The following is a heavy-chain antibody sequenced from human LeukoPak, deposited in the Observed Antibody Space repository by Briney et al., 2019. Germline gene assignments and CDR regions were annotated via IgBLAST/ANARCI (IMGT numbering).Heavy chain of an antibody. V-gene: IGHV3-21*01. Sequence: GGSLRLSCIVSGFTFSSYSMNWVRQAPGKGLEWVSSISTSSSYIYYADSVKGRFTASRDNARNSLYLQMNSLRAEDTAVYYCVRVFSGSYLNYHHFDYWGQGTLVTVSS. CDR3: VRVFSGSYLNYHHFDY. CDR2: ISTSSSYI. J-gene: IGHJ4*02. CDR1: GFTFSSYS. D-gene: IGHD1-26*01.